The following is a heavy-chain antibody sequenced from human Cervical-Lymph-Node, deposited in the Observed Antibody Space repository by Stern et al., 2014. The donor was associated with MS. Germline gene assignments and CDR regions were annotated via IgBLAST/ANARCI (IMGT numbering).Heavy chain of an antibody. CDR2: IHYSGNT. V-gene: IGHV4-31*03. J-gene: IGHJ4*02. D-gene: IGHD1-14*01. Sequence: QVQLQESGPGLVKPSQTLSLTCTVSSGSIRSGGYYWSWIRQHPGKGLEWIGHIHYSGNTYYNPSLMRRVIISVDTSKSQFSLKLTSVTVADTAVYYCERMGTSLDYWGLGTLVTVSS. CDR3: ERMGTSLDY. CDR1: SGSIRSGGYY.